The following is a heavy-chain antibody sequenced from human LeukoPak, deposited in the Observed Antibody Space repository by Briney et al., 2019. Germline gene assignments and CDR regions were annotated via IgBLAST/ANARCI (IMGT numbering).Heavy chain of an antibody. CDR1: GYTFTIYD. J-gene: IGHJ4*02. D-gene: IGHD3-10*01. V-gene: IGHV1-8*02. Sequence: ASVKVSCKASGYTFTIYDINWVRQATGQGLEWMGWMNPNSGNKGYAQKLQGRVTMTRNTSISTAYMELSNLRSEDTAVYYCVRGDFGRAAYWGQGTLVTVSS. CDR2: MNPNSGNK. CDR3: VRGDFGRAAY.